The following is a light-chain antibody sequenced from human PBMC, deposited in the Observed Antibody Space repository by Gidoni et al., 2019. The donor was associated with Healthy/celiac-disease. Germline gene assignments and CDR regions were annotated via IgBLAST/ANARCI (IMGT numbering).Light chain of an antibody. J-gene: IGLJ2*01. Sequence: QSALTQPASVSGSPGQSITISCTGTSSDVGGYNSVSWYQQHPGKAPKLMIYDVSNRPSGVYNRFSGSKSGNTASLTISGLQAEDEADYYCSSYTSSSTLGVFGGGTKLTVL. V-gene: IGLV2-14*01. CDR1: SSDVGGYNS. CDR2: DVS. CDR3: SSYTSSSTLGV.